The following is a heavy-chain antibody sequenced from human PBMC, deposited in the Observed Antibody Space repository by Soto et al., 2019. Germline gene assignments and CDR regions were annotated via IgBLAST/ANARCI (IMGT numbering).Heavy chain of an antibody. J-gene: IGHJ4*02. CDR1: GGSFSGYY. D-gene: IGHD3-16*02. CDR3: ARARVDYAYIWGSYRPSWYFDY. Sequence: ASETLSLTCAVYGGSFSGYYRNWIRQPPGKGLEWSGEINHSGSTNYNPSLKSRVTISVDTSKNQFSLKLSSVTAADTAVYYCARARVDYAYIWGSYRPSWYFDYWGQGTLVTVSS. V-gene: IGHV4-34*01. CDR2: INHSGST.